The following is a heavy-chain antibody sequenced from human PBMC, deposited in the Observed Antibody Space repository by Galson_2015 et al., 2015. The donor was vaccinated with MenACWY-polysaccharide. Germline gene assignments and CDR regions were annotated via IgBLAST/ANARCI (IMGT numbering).Heavy chain of an antibody. D-gene: IGHD2-2*01. CDR1: GGSISSSSYY. CDR2: IYYSGST. V-gene: IGHV4-39*01. CDR3: ARPKPGYCSSTSCPPVRFDP. J-gene: IGHJ5*02. Sequence: ETLSLTCTVSGGSISSSSYYWGWIRQPPGKGLEWIGSIYYSGSTYYNPSLKSRVTISVDTSKNQFSLKLSSVTAAGTAVYYCARPKPGYCSSTSCPPVRFDPWGQGTLVTVSS.